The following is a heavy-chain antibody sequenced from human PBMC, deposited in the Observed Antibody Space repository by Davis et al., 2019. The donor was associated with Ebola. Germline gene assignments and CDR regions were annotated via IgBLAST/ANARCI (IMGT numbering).Heavy chain of an antibody. J-gene: IGHJ5*02. Sequence: MPGGSLRLSCTVSGGSISSYYWSWIRQPPGKGLEWIGYIYYSGGTNYNPSLKSRVTISVDTSKNQFSLKLSSVTAADTAVYYCARGVGIVGERFDPWGQGTLVTVSS. D-gene: IGHD1-26*01. CDR1: GGSISSYY. V-gene: IGHV4-59*01. CDR2: IYYSGGT. CDR3: ARGVGIVGERFDP.